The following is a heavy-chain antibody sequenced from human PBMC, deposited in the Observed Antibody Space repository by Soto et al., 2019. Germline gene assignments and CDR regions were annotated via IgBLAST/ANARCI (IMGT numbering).Heavy chain of an antibody. J-gene: IGHJ6*02. D-gene: IGHD6-13*01. CDR2: IYPGDSDT. V-gene: IGHV5-51*01. CDR3: ARQIASSGTDYYDGLDV. CDR1: EYSFTNYW. Sequence: PGESLKISCKGSEYSFTNYWIGWVRQMPGKGLEWMGIIYPGDSDTRYSPSFQGQVTISADKSISTAYLQWSSLKASDTAMYYCARQIASSGTDYYDGLDVWGQGTTVTGSS.